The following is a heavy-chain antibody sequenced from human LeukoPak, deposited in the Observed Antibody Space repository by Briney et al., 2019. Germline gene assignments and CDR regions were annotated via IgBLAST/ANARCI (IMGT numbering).Heavy chain of an antibody. CDR3: ARLTPGAVAGKGTDY. V-gene: IGHV4-39*01. J-gene: IGHJ4*02. D-gene: IGHD6-19*01. CDR1: GGSISSSSYY. CDR2: IYYSGST. Sequence: PSETLSLTCTVSGGSISSSSYYWGWIRQPPGKGLEWIGSIYYSGSTYYNPSLKGRVTISVDTSKNQFSLKLSSVTAADTAVYYCARLTPGAVAGKGTDYWGQGTLVTVSS.